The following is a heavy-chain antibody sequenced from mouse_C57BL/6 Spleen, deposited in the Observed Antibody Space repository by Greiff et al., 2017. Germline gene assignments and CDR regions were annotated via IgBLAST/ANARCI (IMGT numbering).Heavy chain of an antibody. CDR2: IWSGGST. V-gene: IGHV2-4*01. CDR3: AKNYDDAYYAMDY. D-gene: IGHD2-4*01. Sequence: VQLQQSGPGLVQPSQSLSITCPVSGFSLTSYGVHWVRQPPGKGLEWLGVIWSGGSTDYNAAFISRLSISKDNSKSQVFFKMNSLQADDTAIYYCAKNYDDAYYAMDYWGQGTSVTVSS. J-gene: IGHJ4*01. CDR1: GFSLTSYG.